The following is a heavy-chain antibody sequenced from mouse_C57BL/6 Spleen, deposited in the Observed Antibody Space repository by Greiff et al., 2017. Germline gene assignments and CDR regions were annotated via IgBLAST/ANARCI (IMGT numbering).Heavy chain of an antibody. CDR2: IWWDDDK. Sequence: QVTLKECGPGILQPSQTLSLTCSFSGFSLSTFGMGVGWIRQPSGKGLEWLAHIWWDDDKYYNPALKSQLTISKDTSKNQVFLKIANVDTADTATYYCARILYDGYSYYFDYWGQGTTLTVSS. CDR1: GFSLSTFGMG. D-gene: IGHD2-3*01. CDR3: ARILYDGYSYYFDY. V-gene: IGHV8-8*01. J-gene: IGHJ2*01.